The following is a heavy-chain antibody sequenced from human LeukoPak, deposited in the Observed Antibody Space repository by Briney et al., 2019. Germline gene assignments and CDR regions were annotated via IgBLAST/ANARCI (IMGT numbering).Heavy chain of an antibody. J-gene: IGHJ1*01. Sequence: ASVKVSCKASGYTFTSYYMHWVRQAPGQGLEWMGIINPSGGSTSYAQKFQGRVTMTRDTSISTAYMELSRLRSDDTAVYYCAREVDPAAADTEEYFQHWGQGTLVTVSS. CDR3: AREVDPAAADTEEYFQH. V-gene: IGHV1-46*01. D-gene: IGHD6-13*01. CDR2: INPSGGST. CDR1: GYTFTSYY.